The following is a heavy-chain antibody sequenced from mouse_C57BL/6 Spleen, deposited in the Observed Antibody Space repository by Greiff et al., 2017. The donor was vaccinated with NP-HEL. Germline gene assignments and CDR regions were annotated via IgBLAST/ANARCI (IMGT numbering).Heavy chain of an antibody. Sequence: QVHVKQSGAELAKPGASVKLSCKASGYTFTEYTIHWVKQRSGQGLEWIGWFYPGSGSIKYNEKFKDKATLTADKSSSTVYMELSRLTSEDSAVYFCARHEETAQATTYAMDYWGQGTSVTVSS. D-gene: IGHD3-2*02. CDR2: FYPGSGSI. J-gene: IGHJ4*01. CDR1: GYTFTEYT. V-gene: IGHV1-62-2*01. CDR3: ARHEETAQATTYAMDY.